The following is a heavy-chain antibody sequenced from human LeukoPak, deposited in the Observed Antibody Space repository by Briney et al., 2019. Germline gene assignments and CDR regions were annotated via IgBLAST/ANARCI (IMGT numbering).Heavy chain of an antibody. CDR1: GFSFSTYA. J-gene: IGHJ1*01. V-gene: IGHV3-33*01. CDR3: ARIVTQAYAPEYFQH. Sequence: PGGSLRLSCAASGFSFSTYAMHWVRQAPGKGLEWVALIWHDASHTFYTDSVKGRFTISRDNSKNTVYLQMNSLGGEDTAVYYCARIVTQAYAPEYFQHWGQGTLVTVSS. D-gene: IGHD2-2*01. CDR2: IWHDASHT.